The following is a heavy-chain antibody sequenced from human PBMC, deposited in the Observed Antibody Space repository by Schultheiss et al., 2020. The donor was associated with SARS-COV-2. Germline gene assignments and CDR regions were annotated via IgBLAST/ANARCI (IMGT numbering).Heavy chain of an antibody. D-gene: IGHD1-7*01. V-gene: IGHV4-4*07. Sequence: SETLSLTCTVSGGSISSYYWSWIRQPAGKGLEWIGRIYTSGSTNYNPSLKSRVTISVDTSKNQFSLKLSSVTAADTAVYYCARQGVTGTNGWFDPWGQGTLVTVSS. J-gene: IGHJ5*02. CDR3: ARQGVTGTNGWFDP. CDR1: GGSISSYY. CDR2: IYTSGST.